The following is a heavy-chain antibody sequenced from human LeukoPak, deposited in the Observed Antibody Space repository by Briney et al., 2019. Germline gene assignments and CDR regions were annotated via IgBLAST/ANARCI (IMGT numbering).Heavy chain of an antibody. CDR1: GGSISSSSYY. D-gene: IGHD6-6*01. Sequence: PSETLSLTCTVSGGSISSSSYYWGWIRQPPGKGLERIGSIYYSGSTYYNPSLKSRVTISVDTSKNQFSLKLSSVTAADTAVYYCARVSSSSGYYYYYMDVWGKGTTVTVSS. CDR2: IYYSGST. CDR3: ARVSSSSGYYYYYMDV. J-gene: IGHJ6*03. V-gene: IGHV4-39*07.